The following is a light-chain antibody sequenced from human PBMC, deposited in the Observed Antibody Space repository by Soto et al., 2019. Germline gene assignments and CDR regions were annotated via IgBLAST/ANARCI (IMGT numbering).Light chain of an antibody. J-gene: IGKJ1*01. V-gene: IGKV3-11*01. CDR2: DAS. CDR1: QSVSSY. CDR3: QQRRYWPVT. Sequence: EIVLTQSPATLSLSPGERATLSCRASQSVSSYFAWYQQKPGQAPRLLIYDASNRATGVPARLSGSGSGTDFTLTISSLEPEDFAVYYCQQRRYWPVTFGQGTKV.